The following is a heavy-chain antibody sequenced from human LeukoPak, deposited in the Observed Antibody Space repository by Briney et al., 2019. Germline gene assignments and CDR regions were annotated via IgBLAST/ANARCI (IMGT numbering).Heavy chain of an antibody. CDR1: GFTFSTYD. Sequence: GGSLRLSCAASGFTFSTYDMHWVRQATGEGLEWVSAIDTAGGTYYPGSVKGRFTISRENTKNSLYLQMNSLRAGDTAVYYCIRESNYYDSSTSPGYFDLWGRGTLVTVSS. CDR2: IDTAGGT. D-gene: IGHD3-22*01. V-gene: IGHV3-13*04. J-gene: IGHJ2*01. CDR3: IRESNYYDSSTSPGYFDL.